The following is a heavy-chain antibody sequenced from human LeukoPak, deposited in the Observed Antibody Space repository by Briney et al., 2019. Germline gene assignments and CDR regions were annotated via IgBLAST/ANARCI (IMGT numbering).Heavy chain of an antibody. CDR2: INHSGST. V-gene: IGHV4-34*01. CDR3: ARGPKRITMVRGVITYFDY. D-gene: IGHD3-10*01. J-gene: IGHJ4*02. Sequence: SETLSLTCAVCGGSFSGYYWSWIRQPPGKGLEWIGEINHSGSTNYNPSLKSRVTISVDTSRNQFSLKLSSVTAADTAVYYCARGPKRITMVRGVITYFDYWGQGTLVTVSS. CDR1: GGSFSGYY.